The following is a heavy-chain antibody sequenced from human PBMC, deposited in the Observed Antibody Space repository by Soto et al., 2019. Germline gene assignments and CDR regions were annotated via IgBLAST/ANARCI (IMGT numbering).Heavy chain of an antibody. Sequence: SVKVSCKASGGTFSSYTISWVRQAPGQGLEWMGRIIPILGIANYAQKFQGRVTITADKSTSTACMELSSLRSEDTAVYYCASGRIAGPHFDYWGQGTLVTVSS. J-gene: IGHJ4*02. CDR1: GGTFSSYT. CDR3: ASGRIAGPHFDY. D-gene: IGHD6-13*01. V-gene: IGHV1-69*02. CDR2: IIPILGIA.